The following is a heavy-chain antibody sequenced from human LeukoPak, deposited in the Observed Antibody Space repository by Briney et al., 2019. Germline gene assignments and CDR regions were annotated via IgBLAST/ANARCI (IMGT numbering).Heavy chain of an antibody. CDR2: INPNSGGT. D-gene: IGHD2-15*01. CDR1: RYTLTGYY. V-gene: IGHV1-2*06. J-gene: IGHJ5*02. CDR3: ARTPLGYCSGGSCFDP. Sequence: ASVQDSCKASRYTLTGYYIHGVRQAPGQGREWMGRINPNSGGTNYAQKFQGRVTMTRDTSISTAYMELSRLRSDDTAVYYCARTPLGYCSGGSCFDPWGQGTLVTVSS.